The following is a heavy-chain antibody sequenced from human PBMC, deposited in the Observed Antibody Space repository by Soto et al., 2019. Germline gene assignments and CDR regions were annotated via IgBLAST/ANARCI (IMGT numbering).Heavy chain of an antibody. V-gene: IGHV4-59*08. CDR2: ISYSGST. D-gene: IGHD2-2*01. Sequence: QVQLQESGPGLVKPSETPSLTCTVSGGSISSFYWSWIRQPPGKGLEWIGYISYSGSTNYNPSLKSRVTISLDTSKNQLSLRLNSVTAADTAVYYCARQQMGVVVVPADGDAFDIWGQGTMVTVSS. CDR3: ARQQMGVVVVPADGDAFDI. J-gene: IGHJ3*02. CDR1: GGSISSFY.